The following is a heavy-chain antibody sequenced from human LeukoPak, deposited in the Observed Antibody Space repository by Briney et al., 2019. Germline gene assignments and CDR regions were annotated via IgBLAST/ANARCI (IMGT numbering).Heavy chain of an antibody. D-gene: IGHD3-22*01. CDR3: ARDRRKGVRDSSGYSESDY. CDR1: GYTFTGYY. CDR2: INPNSGGT. Sequence: GASVMVSCKASGYTFTGYYMHWVRQAPGQGLEWMGWINPNSGGTNYAQKFQGRVTMTRDTSISTAYMELSRLRSDDTAVYYCARDRRKGVRDSSGYSESDYWGQGTLVTVSS. J-gene: IGHJ4*02. V-gene: IGHV1-2*02.